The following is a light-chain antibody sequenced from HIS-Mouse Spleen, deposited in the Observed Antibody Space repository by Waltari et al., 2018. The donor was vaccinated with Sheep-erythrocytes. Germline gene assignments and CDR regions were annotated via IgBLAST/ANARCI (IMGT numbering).Light chain of an antibody. CDR3: CSYAGSYNHV. Sequence: QSVLTQPPSASGTPGQRVTIPCPGTSSNIGAGYAVPWYQQLPGTAPKLLIYGNSNRPSGVPDRFSGSKSGTSASLAITGLQAEDEADYYCCSYAGSYNHVFATGTKVTVL. CDR1: SSNIGAGYA. V-gene: IGLV1-40*01. CDR2: GNS. J-gene: IGLJ1*01.